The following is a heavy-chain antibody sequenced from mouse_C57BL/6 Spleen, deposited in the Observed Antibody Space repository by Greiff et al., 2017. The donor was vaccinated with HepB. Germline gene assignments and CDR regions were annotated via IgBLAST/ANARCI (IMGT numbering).Heavy chain of an antibody. D-gene: IGHD1-1*01. J-gene: IGHJ4*01. V-gene: IGHV2-2*01. Sequence: QVQLKQSGPGLVQPSQSLSITCTVSGFSFTSYGVHWVRQSPGKGLEWLGVIWSGGSTDYNAAFISRLSISKDNSKSQVFFKMNSLQADDTAIYYCARNPLIYYYGSSYGNYAMDYWGQGTSVTVSS. CDR2: IWSGGST. CDR3: ARNPLIYYYGSSYGNYAMDY. CDR1: GFSFTSYG.